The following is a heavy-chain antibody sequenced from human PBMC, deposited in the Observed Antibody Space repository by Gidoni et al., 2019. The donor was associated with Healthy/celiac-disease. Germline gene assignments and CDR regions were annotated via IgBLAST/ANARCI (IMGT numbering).Heavy chain of an antibody. CDR2: ISWNSGSI. CDR3: ANSKIYYDSSGYSFDY. Sequence: EVQLVESGGGLVQTGRSLRLSCAASGFTFDDYAMHWVRQAPGKGLEWVSCISWNSGSIGYADSVKGRFTISRDNAKNSLYLQMNSLRAEDTALYYCANSKIYYDSSGYSFDYWGQGTLVTVSS. D-gene: IGHD3-22*01. V-gene: IGHV3-9*01. J-gene: IGHJ4*02. CDR1: GFTFDDYA.